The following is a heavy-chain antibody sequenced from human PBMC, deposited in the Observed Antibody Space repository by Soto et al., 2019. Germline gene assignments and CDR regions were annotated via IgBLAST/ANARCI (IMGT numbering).Heavy chain of an antibody. V-gene: IGHV3-74*01. Sequence: EVQLVESGGDLVQPGGSLRLSCAASGFTFTGHWMHWVRQVPGKGLVWVARINTEGDSTNYADSVKGRFTTSRDSATNTVYLQMNGLGVDDTSVYFCAREAGYCSTTSCYRRAFDTWGQGTKVTVSS. CDR1: GFTFTGHW. D-gene: IGHD2-2*01. J-gene: IGHJ3*02. CDR3: AREAGYCSTTSCYRRAFDT. CDR2: INTEGDST.